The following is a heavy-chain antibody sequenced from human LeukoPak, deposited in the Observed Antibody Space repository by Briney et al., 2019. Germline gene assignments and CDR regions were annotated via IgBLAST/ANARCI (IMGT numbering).Heavy chain of an antibody. V-gene: IGHV4-59*08. Sequence: SETLSLTCTVSGGSISSYYWSWIRQPPGKGLEWIGYIYYSGSTNYNPSLKSRVTISVDTSKNQFSLKLSSVTAADTAVYYCARLRSQWLADAFDTWGQGTMVTVSS. J-gene: IGHJ3*02. CDR3: ARLRSQWLADAFDT. CDR2: IYYSGST. CDR1: GGSISSYY. D-gene: IGHD6-19*01.